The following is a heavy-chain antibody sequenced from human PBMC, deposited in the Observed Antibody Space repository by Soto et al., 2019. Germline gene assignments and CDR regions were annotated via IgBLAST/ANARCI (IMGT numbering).Heavy chain of an antibody. CDR2: IFPGDSDT. CDR1: GYNFSNYW. Sequence: PXEALKTSCKGSGYNFSNYWIGWVRPMPGKGLEWMGMIFPGDSDTKNSPSLQGQITMSVDKSDSSAYLQWRSLKASDTAMYYCAAGYTTGADAFDTWGQGTMVTVSS. CDR3: AAGYTTGADAFDT. J-gene: IGHJ3*02. D-gene: IGHD6-13*01. V-gene: IGHV5-51*01.